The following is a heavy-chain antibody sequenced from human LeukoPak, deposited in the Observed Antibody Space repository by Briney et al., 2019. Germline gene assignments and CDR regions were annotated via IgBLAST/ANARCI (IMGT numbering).Heavy chain of an antibody. CDR3: AREVGYDSSGYYDYYYYMDV. Sequence: ASVKVSCKASGYTFTGYYMHWVRQAPGQGLEWMGRINPNSGGTNYAQKFQGRVTMTRDTSISTAYMELSRLRSDDTAVYYCAREVGYDSSGYYDYYYYMDVWGKGTTVTVSS. CDR2: INPNSGGT. J-gene: IGHJ6*03. V-gene: IGHV1-2*06. CDR1: GYTFTGYY. D-gene: IGHD3-22*01.